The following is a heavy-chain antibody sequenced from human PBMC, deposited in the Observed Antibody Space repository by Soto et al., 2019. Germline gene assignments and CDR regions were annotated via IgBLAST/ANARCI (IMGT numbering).Heavy chain of an antibody. CDR1: GFTFSSYS. CDR2: ISSSSSTI. D-gene: IGHD3-22*01. CDR3: ARDLVSSGYSSYY. J-gene: IGHJ4*02. V-gene: IGHV3-48*01. Sequence: EVPLVESGGGLVQPGGSLRLSCAASGFTFSSYSMNWVRQAPGKGLEWVSYISSSSSTIYYADSVKGRFTISRDNAKNSLYLQMNSLRAEDTAVYYCARDLVSSGYSSYYWGQGTLVTVSS.